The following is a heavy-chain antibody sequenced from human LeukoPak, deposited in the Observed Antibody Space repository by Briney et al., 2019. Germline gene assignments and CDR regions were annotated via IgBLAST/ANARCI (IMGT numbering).Heavy chain of an antibody. D-gene: IGHD6-19*01. CDR1: GFTSSSYG. Sequence: HPGRSLRLSCAASGFTSSSYGMHWVRQAPGKGLEWVAVIWYDGSKKYYADSVKGRFTISRDNSKNTLYLQMNSLRAEDTAVYYCARLYSSGWYLDYWGQGTLVTVSS. CDR2: IWYDGSKK. V-gene: IGHV3-33*01. CDR3: ARLYSSGWYLDY. J-gene: IGHJ4*02.